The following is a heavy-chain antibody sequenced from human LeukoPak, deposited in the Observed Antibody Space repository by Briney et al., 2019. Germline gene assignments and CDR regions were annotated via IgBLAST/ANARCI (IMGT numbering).Heavy chain of an antibody. J-gene: IGHJ4*02. Sequence: SETLSLTCTVSGGSMSLYFWHWIRQSPGKGLEYIGYIYYNGNTNYNPSLQSRVTISVDTSKNQFSLKLSSVTAADTAVYYCARDPSSDGGYFDYWGQGILVTVSS. D-gene: IGHD3-16*01. CDR2: IYYNGNT. CDR1: GGSMSLYF. CDR3: ARDPSSDGGYFDY. V-gene: IGHV4-59*01.